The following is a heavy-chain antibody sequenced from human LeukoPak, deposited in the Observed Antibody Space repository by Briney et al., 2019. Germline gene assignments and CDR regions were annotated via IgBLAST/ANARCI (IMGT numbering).Heavy chain of an antibody. CDR1: GGTFSSYA. V-gene: IGHV1-69*05. J-gene: IGHJ4*02. D-gene: IGHD2-2*01. CDR2: IIPIFGTA. CDR3: ARPRGYCSSTSCYTPFDY. Sequence: VASVKVSCKASGGTFSSYAISWVRQAPGQGLAWMGGIIPIFGTANYAQKFQGRVTITTDESTSTAYMELSSLRSEDTAVYYCARPRGYCSSTSCYTPFDYWGQGTLVTVSS.